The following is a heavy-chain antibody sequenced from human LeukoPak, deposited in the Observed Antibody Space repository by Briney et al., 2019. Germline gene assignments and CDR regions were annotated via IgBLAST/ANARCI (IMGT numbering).Heavy chain of an antibody. CDR1: GGSFSGYY. V-gene: IGHV4-34*01. D-gene: IGHD3-10*01. Sequence: PSETLSLTCAVYGGSFSGYYWSWLRQPPGKGLEWIGEINHRGSTNYNPSLKSRVTISVDTSKNQFSLNLSSVTAADTAVYYCARGGLVRRFDYWGQGILATVSS. CDR3: ARGGLVRRFDY. CDR2: INHRGST. J-gene: IGHJ4*02.